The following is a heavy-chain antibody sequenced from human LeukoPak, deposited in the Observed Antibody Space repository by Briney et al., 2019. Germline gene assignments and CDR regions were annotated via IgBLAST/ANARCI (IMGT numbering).Heavy chain of an antibody. CDR2: ISSSGSTI. CDR3: ARSSLDSSGWYRPRTPNWFDP. D-gene: IGHD6-19*01. Sequence: GGSLRLSCAASGFTFSDYYMSWIRQAPGKGLEWVSYISSSGSTIYCADSVKGRFTISRDNAKNSLYLQMNSLRAEDTAVYYCARSSLDSSGWYRPRTPNWFDPWGQGTLVTVSS. CDR1: GFTFSDYY. V-gene: IGHV3-11*01. J-gene: IGHJ5*02.